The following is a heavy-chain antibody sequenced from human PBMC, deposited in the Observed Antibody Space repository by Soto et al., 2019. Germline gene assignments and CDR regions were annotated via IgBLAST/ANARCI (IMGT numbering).Heavy chain of an antibody. CDR1: GFTFSSYG. CDR2: ISYDGSNK. J-gene: IGHJ4*02. CDR3: VKDTSSSWSFDY. D-gene: IGHD6-13*01. V-gene: IGHV3-30*18. Sequence: QVQLVESGGGVVQPGRSLRLSCAASGFTFSSYGMHWVRQAPGKGLEWVAVISYDGSNKYYADSVKGRFTISRDNSKNTLYLQMNSLRAEDTAVYYCVKDTSSSWSFDYWGQGTLVTVSS.